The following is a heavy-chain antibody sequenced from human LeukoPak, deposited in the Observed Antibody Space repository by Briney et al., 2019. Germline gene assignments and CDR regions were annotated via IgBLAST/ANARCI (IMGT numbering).Heavy chain of an antibody. D-gene: IGHD2-2*01. V-gene: IGHV3-7*01. CDR2: IKQDGSAK. Sequence: GGSLRLSCTASGFTFSDYWMTWVRQAPGKGLDWVANIKQDGSAKYYVDSVKGRFTISRDNAKNSLYLRMDSLRVEDTATYYCARWRGSTSERSDYWGQGTLVTVSS. J-gene: IGHJ4*02. CDR3: ARWRGSTSERSDY. CDR1: GFTFSDYW.